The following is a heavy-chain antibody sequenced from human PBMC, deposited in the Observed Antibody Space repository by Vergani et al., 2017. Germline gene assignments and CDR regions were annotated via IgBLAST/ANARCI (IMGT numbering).Heavy chain of an antibody. V-gene: IGHV3-23*04. Sequence: EVQVVESGGGLVQPGGSLRLSCAASGFIFSDHYMDWVRQAPGKGLEWVSAISGSGGSTYYADSVKGRFTISRDNSKNTLYLQMNSLRAEDTAVYYCARPSAPGDYDALDIWGQGTMVTVSS. CDR2: ISGSGGST. J-gene: IGHJ3*02. CDR3: ARPSAPGDYDALDI. D-gene: IGHD4-17*01. CDR1: GFIFSDHY.